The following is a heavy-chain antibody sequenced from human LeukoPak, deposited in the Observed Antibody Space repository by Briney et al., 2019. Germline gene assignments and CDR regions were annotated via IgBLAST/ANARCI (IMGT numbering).Heavy chain of an antibody. CDR1: GFTFSSYW. Sequence: GGSLRLSCAASGFTFSSYWMSWVRQAPGKGLEWVANIKQDGSEKYYVDSVKGRFTISRDNAKNSLCLQMNSLRAEDTAVYYCARDARLVGATGYYFDYWGQGTLVTVSS. CDR2: IKQDGSEK. V-gene: IGHV3-7*01. CDR3: ARDARLVGATGYYFDY. D-gene: IGHD1-26*01. J-gene: IGHJ4*02.